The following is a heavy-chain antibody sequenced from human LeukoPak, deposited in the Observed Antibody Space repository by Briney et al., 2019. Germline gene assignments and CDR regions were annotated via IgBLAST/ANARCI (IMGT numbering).Heavy chain of an antibody. CDR1: GGSFSGYY. J-gene: IGHJ6*04. Sequence: SETLSLTCAVYGGSFSGYYWSWIRQPPGKGLEWIGEINHSGSTNYNPSLKSRVTISVDTSKNQFSLKLSSVTAADTAVYYYARGGYYYGMDVWGKGTTVTVSS. V-gene: IGHV4-34*01. CDR3: ARGGYYYGMDV. CDR2: INHSGST.